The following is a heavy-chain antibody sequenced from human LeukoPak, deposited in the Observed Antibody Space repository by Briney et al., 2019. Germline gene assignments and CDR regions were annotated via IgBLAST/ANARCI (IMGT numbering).Heavy chain of an antibody. CDR2: ISTYNGNP. CDR3: ARVGSAVATYNWFDP. D-gene: IGHD5-12*01. Sequence: ASVKVSCKSSGYTFTSYGINWVRQAPGQGLEWMGWISTYNGNPKYAQKFQGRVTMTTDTSTTTAYMELRSLRADDTAVYYCARVGSAVATYNWFDPWGQGTLVTDSS. V-gene: IGHV1-18*01. J-gene: IGHJ5*02. CDR1: GYTFTSYG.